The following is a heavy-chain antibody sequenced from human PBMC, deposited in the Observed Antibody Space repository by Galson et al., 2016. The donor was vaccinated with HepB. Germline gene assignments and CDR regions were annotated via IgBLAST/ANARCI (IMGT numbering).Heavy chain of an antibody. D-gene: IGHD1-26*01. J-gene: IGHJ4*01. V-gene: IGHV3-7*03. CDR3: ARERGGSHGDY. CDR1: GFTFSSVW. Sequence: SLRLSCAASGFTFSSVWMSWARQAPGKGLEWVANIKQDGREKYYGDAVKARFTISRDNTKNQLYQQMASLRAEDTAMYYCARERGGSHGDYWGQGTLVAISS. CDR2: IKQDGREK.